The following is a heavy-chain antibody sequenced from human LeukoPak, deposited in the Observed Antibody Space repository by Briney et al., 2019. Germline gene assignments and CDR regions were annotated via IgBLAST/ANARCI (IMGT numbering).Heavy chain of an antibody. D-gene: IGHD3-10*01. CDR2: VSYSSSTI. J-gene: IGHJ4*02. V-gene: IGHV3-48*02. CDR1: GFTFSSYS. CDR3: ARDAHIVRGVNPLDY. Sequence: GSLRLSCAASGFTFSSYSMNWVRQAPAKGLEWISYVSYSSSTIYYADSVKGRFTISRDNAKNSLYLQMNSLRDEDTAVYYCARDAHIVRGVNPLDYWGQGTLVTVSS.